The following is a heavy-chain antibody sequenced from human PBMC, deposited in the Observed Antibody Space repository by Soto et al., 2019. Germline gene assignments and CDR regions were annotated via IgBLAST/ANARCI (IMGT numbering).Heavy chain of an antibody. V-gene: IGHV4-59*01. Sequence: PSETLSLTCTVSGGTISSYYWSWIRQPPGKGMEWIGYIYYSGSTNYNPSLKSRVTISVDTSKNQFSLKLSSVTAADTSVYYCATDGSGNFDFWGQGTLVTVSS. D-gene: IGHD3-3*01. J-gene: IGHJ4*02. CDR2: IYYSGST. CDR1: GGTISSYY. CDR3: ATDGSGNFDF.